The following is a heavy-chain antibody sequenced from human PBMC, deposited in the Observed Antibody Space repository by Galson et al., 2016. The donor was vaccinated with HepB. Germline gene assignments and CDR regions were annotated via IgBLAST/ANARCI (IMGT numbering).Heavy chain of an antibody. Sequence: SLRLSCAASGFTFTNYWMNWVRQTPGKGLEWVAVISYDGSTKYYADSVKGRFTISRDNSKNTLYLQMNSLRAEDTAVYYCARDNTILWFGELIGNASDIWGQVTLVTVSS. CDR3: ARDNTILWFGELIGNASDI. J-gene: IGHJ3*02. V-gene: IGHV3-30*03. D-gene: IGHD3-10*01. CDR2: ISYDGSTK. CDR1: GFTFTNYW.